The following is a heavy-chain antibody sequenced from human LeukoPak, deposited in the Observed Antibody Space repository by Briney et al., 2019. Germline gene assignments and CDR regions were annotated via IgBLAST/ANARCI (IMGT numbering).Heavy chain of an antibody. CDR3: ARSPMTTVTYWYFDL. V-gene: IGHV4-61*08. Sequence: SQTLSLTCAVSGGSISSGGYSWSWIRQPPGKGLEWIGYIYYSGSTNYNPSLKSRVTISVDTSKNQFSLKLSSVTAADTAVYYCARSPMTTVTYWYFDLWGRGTLVTVSS. J-gene: IGHJ2*01. D-gene: IGHD4-17*01. CDR2: IYYSGST. CDR1: GGSISSGGYS.